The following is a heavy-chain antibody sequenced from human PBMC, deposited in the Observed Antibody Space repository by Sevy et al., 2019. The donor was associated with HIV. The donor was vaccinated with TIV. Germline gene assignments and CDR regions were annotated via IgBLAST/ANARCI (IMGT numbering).Heavy chain of an antibody. J-gene: IGHJ4*02. CDR1: GFTFSSYA. Sequence: GGSLRLSCAASGFTFSSYAMHWVRQAPGKGLEYVSAISSNGGSTYYADSVKGRFTISRDNSKNTLYLQMGSLRAEDMAVYYCAIGSGYYFDYWGQGTLVTVSS. V-gene: IGHV3-64*02. CDR3: AIGSGYYFDY. CDR2: ISSNGGST.